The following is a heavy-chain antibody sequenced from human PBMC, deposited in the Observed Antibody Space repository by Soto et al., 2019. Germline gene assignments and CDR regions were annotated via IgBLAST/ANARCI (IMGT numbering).Heavy chain of an antibody. CDR3: AHSRAVGDYGYFDY. V-gene: IGHV2-5*02. D-gene: IGHD1-26*01. CDR1: GFSLSTSGVG. J-gene: IGHJ4*02. CDR2: IYWDDDK. Sequence: QITLKESGPTLVKPTQTLTLTCTFSGFSLSTSGVGVGWIRQPPGKVLEWLALIYWDDDKRYSPSLKSRLTSTKDTSKNQVVLTMTNMDPVDTATYYCAHSRAVGDYGYFDYWGQGTLVTVSS.